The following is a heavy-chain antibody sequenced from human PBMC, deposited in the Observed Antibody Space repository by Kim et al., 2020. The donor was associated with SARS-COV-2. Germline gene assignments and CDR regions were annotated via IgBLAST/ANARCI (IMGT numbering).Heavy chain of an antibody. CDR3: ATLGGGFDY. Sequence: SETLSLTCTVSGGSISSYYWSWIRQPPGKGLEWIGYIYYSGSTNYNPSLKSRVTISVDTSKNQFSLKLSSVTAADTAVYYCATLGGGFDYWGQGTLVTVSS. V-gene: IGHV4-59*01. CDR2: IYYSGST. CDR1: GGSISSYY. J-gene: IGHJ4*02.